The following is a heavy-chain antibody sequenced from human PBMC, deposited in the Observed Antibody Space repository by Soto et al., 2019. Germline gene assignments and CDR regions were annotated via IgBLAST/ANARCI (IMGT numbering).Heavy chain of an antibody. D-gene: IGHD5-18*01. CDR1: GFTSSSYA. V-gene: IGHV3-30-3*01. CDR2: ISYDGSNK. Sequence: PGGSLRLSCAASGFTSSSYAMHWVRQAPGKGLEWVAVISYDGSNKYYADSVKGRFTISRDNSKNTLYLQMSSLRAEDTAVYYCARDRIQLWLVYDAFDIWREGTMI. J-gene: IGHJ3*02. CDR3: ARDRIQLWLVYDAFDI.